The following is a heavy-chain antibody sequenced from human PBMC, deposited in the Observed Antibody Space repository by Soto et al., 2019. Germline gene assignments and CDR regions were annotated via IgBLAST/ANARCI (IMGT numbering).Heavy chain of an antibody. V-gene: IGHV3-9*01. CDR1: GFTFDDCS. D-gene: IGHD5-12*01. Sequence: EVQLVESGGGLVQPGKSLRLSCVASGFTFDDCSMHWVRQAPGKGLEWVSGISWDSGTIGYAESVKGRFSISRDGAKNSLYLQMNSLRVEDAALYYCVQGRYPTMASPLDHWGQGTLVTVSS. CDR2: ISWDSGTI. CDR3: VQGRYPTMASPLDH. J-gene: IGHJ5*02.